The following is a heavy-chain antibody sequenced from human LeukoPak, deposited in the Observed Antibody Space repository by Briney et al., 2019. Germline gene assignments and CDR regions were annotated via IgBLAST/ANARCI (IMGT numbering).Heavy chain of an antibody. Sequence: ASVKVSCKVSGYTLTELSMHWVRQAPGKGLEWMGGFDPEDGETIYAQKFQGRVTMTEDTSTDTAYMELSSLRSEDTAVYYCARGPINTIFGVVLYFQHWGQGTLVTVSS. CDR3: ARGPINTIFGVVLYFQH. J-gene: IGHJ1*01. CDR2: FDPEDGET. V-gene: IGHV1-24*01. D-gene: IGHD3-3*01. CDR1: GYTLTELS.